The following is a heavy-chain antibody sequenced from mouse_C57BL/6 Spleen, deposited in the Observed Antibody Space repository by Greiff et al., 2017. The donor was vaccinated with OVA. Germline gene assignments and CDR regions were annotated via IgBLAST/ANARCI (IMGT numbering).Heavy chain of an antibody. D-gene: IGHD4-1*01. Sequence: VNLVESGAELVRPGASVKLSCKASGYTFTDYYINWVKQRPGQGLEWIARIYPGSGNTYYNEKFKGKATLTAEKSSSTAYMQLSSLTSEDSAVYFCARGTGTGNAMDYWGQGTSVTVSS. J-gene: IGHJ4*01. CDR1: GYTFTDYY. CDR3: ARGTGTGNAMDY. CDR2: IYPGSGNT. V-gene: IGHV1-76*01.